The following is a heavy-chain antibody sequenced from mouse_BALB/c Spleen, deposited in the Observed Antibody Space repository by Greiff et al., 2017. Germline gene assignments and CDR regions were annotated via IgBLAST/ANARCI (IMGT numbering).Heavy chain of an antibody. CDR1: GYSITSDYA. Sequence: VQLQQSGPGLVKPSQSLSLTCTVTGYSITSDYAWNWIRQFPGNKLEWMGYISYSGSTSYNPSLKSRISITRDTSKNQFFLQLNSVTTEDTATYYCASSFYYWGQGTTLTVSS. J-gene: IGHJ2*01. CDR2: ISYSGST. CDR3: ASSFYY. V-gene: IGHV3-2*02.